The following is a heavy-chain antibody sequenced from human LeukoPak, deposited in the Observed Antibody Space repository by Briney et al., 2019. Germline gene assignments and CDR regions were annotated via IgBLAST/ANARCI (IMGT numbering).Heavy chain of an antibody. CDR3: ATYSTRNAREFQS. CDR2: ISYDGSNK. Sequence: GGSLRLSCAASGFTFSSYAMHWARQAPGKGLEWVAVISYDGSNKYYADSVKGRFTISRDNSKNTLYLQMNSLRVEDTAVYYCATYSTRNAREFQSWGQGTLVTVSS. CDR1: GFTFSSYA. J-gene: IGHJ1*01. D-gene: IGHD4-11*01. V-gene: IGHV3-30-3*01.